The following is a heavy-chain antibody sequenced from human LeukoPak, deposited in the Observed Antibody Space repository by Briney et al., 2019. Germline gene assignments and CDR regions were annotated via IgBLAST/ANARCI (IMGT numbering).Heavy chain of an antibody. CDR2: VVPMFGIR. D-gene: IGHD5-12*01. J-gene: IGHJ4*02. V-gene: IGHV1-69*04. CDR3: ATEPSRSYSFDHLDF. Sequence: SVKVSCKTSGGTFNNYAISWVRQAPGQGLEWMGRVVPMFGIRNYPQTFRGRVNITADKATNTVYMELRSLRAEDTAIYYCATEPSRSYSFDHLDFWGLGTPVAVSS. CDR1: GGTFNNYA.